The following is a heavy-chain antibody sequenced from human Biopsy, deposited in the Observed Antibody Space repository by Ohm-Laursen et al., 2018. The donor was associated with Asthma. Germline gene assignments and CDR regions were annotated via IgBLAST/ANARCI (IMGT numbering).Heavy chain of an antibody. D-gene: IGHD4-23*01. J-gene: IGHJ3*02. V-gene: IGHV3-53*01. CDR3: ARAYGGSFFSGSFDI. CDR1: GFTFDDYA. CDR2: IYSGGTS. Sequence: SLILSCAASGFTFDDYAMHWVRQAPGKGLEWVSVIYSGGTSHTADSVRGRVTISRDTSKNTLSLQMNSLRAEDTAVYYCARAYGGSFFSGSFDIWGQGTMVTVSS.